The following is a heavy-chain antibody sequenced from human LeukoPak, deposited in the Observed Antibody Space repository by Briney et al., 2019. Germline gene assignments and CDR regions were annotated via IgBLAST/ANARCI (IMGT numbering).Heavy chain of an antibody. J-gene: IGHJ4*02. Sequence: GGSPRLSCVASGFTFSSYSMNWVRQAPGKGLEWVSSISRSTDFTYYADSVKGRFTISRDSAKNSLYLQMNSLRAEDTAVYYCARDWSGSDYWGQGTLVIVSS. CDR2: ISRSTDFT. CDR1: GFTFSSYS. V-gene: IGHV3-21*01. CDR3: ARDWSGSDY. D-gene: IGHD1-26*01.